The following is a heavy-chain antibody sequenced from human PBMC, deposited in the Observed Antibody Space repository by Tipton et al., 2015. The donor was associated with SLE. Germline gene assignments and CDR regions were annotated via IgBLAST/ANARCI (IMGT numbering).Heavy chain of an antibody. CDR3: VRHIPRGAGAFDV. CDR1: GGSISSGSNY. V-gene: IGHV4-61*02. Sequence: TLSLTCTVSGGSISSGSNYWSWIRQSAGKGLEWIGRMYSSGNTDYIPSLKSRVTISLDKSKNQFSLNLTSVTAADTAIYYCVRHIPRGAGAFDVWGQGTVVTVSS. J-gene: IGHJ3*01. D-gene: IGHD3-10*01. CDR2: MYSSGNT.